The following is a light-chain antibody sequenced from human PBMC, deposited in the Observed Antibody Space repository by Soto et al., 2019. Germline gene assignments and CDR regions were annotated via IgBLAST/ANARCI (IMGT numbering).Light chain of an antibody. V-gene: IGLV1-47*02. CDR3: AAWDDSLGGSWV. CDR1: RSNIGSNY. CDR2: AND. J-gene: IGLJ3*02. Sequence: QSVLTQPPSASGTPGQRGIISCSGRRSNIGSNYVYWFQHLPGTAPKLLIYANDQRPSGVPDRFSGSKSGTSASLAISGLRSEDEADYYCAAWDDSLGGSWVFGGGTKLTVL.